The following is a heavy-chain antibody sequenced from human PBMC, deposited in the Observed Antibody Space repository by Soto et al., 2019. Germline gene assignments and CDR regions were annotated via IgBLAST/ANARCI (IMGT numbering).Heavy chain of an antibody. Sequence: QVQLVESGGGVVQPGRSLRLSCAASGFTFSTNAMHWVRQAPGKGLEWVAVISYEGSTTYYADSVKGRFTISRDNSKNTLYLQMNSLRAEDTAVYYCAKRFNGWSYYCDYWGQGTLVTVSS. D-gene: IGHD6-19*01. CDR3: AKRFNGWSYYCDY. CDR2: ISYEGSTT. V-gene: IGHV3-30-3*02. CDR1: GFTFSTNA. J-gene: IGHJ4*02.